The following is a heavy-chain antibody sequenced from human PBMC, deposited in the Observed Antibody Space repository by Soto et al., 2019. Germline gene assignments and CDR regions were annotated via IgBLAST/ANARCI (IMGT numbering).Heavy chain of an antibody. D-gene: IGHD7-27*01. Sequence: VQLVESGGGVVQPGRSLRLSCAASGFIFSSFGMHWVRQAPGKGLEWVANIWYDGSNTYYTDFVKGRFTISRDNSRNTLYLQMNSLRAEDTAVYHCVRDLLGSGGHFDYWGQGTLVTVSS. V-gene: IGHV3-33*01. CDR2: IWYDGSNT. CDR1: GFIFSSFG. CDR3: VRDLLGSGGHFDY. J-gene: IGHJ4*02.